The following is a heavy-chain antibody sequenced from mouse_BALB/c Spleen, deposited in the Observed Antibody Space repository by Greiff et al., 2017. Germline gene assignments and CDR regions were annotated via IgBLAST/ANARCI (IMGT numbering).Heavy chain of an antibody. CDR3: AGRDYYGYPDY. V-gene: IGHV2-2*01. CDR2: IWSGGST. D-gene: IGHD1-2*01. CDR1: GYSLTSYG. J-gene: IGHJ2*01. Sequence: VKVVESGPGLVQPSQTLSITCTASGYSLTSYGVHWVRQSPGKGLEWLGVIWSGGSTNYNAAFISRLSTCKDNSKCQVFFKRNSLQADDTAIYYCAGRDYYGYPDYWGQGTTLTVSS.